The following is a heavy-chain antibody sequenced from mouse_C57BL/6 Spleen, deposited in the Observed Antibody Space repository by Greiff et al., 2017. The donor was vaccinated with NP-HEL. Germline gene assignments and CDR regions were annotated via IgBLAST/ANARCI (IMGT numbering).Heavy chain of an antibody. V-gene: IGHV1-53*01. Sequence: QVQLQQPGTELVKPGASVKLSCKASGYTFTSYWMHWVKQRPGQGLEWIGNINPSNGGTNYNEKFKSKATLTVDKSSSTAYMQLSSLTSEDSAVYYGARPFFTTVVEEDYWGQGTTLTVSS. J-gene: IGHJ2*01. D-gene: IGHD1-1*01. CDR3: ARPFFTTVVEEDY. CDR1: GYTFTSYW. CDR2: INPSNGGT.